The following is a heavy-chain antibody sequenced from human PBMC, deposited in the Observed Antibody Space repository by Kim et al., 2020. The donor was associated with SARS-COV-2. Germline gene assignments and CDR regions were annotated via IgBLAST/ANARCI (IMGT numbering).Heavy chain of an antibody. CDR1: GFTFSSRD. CDR2: IGTIGDT. Sequence: GGSLRLSCAASGFTFSSRDMHWVRQVIGKGLEWVSAIGTIGDTYYPASVKGRFTISRENAKNSLYLQMNSLRAEDTAAYYCAREGYGDSVVWYFDLWGRG. D-gene: IGHD4-17*01. CDR3: AREGYGDSVVWYFDL. V-gene: IGHV3-13*01. J-gene: IGHJ2*01.